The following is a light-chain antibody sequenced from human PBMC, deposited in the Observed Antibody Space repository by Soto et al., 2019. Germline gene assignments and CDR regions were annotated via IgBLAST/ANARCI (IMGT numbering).Light chain of an antibody. CDR1: GSSIGTNT. CDR2: GDN. J-gene: IGLJ2*01. CDR3: APWDGSLHNVL. Sequence: QSVLTQPPSASGTPGQRVTISCSGSGSSIGTNTVNWYRQLPGTAPKLLIYGDNQRPSGVPDRCSGSKTGTSASLAISGLQSEDEADYYCAPWDGSLHNVLFGGGTKLTVL. V-gene: IGLV1-44*01.